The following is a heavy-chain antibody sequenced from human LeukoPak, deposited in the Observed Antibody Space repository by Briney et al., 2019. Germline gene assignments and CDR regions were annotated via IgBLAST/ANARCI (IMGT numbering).Heavy chain of an antibody. V-gene: IGHV3-21*04. CDR1: GFTFSTYN. J-gene: IGHJ4*02. CDR2: ISGSSSYI. Sequence: GGSLRLSCAASGFTFSTYNMNWVRQAPGKGLEWVSSISGSSSYIYYADSVKGRFTISRDNSKNTLYLQMNSLRAEDTAVYYCAKETYYDILTGYPSDYWGQGTLVTVSS. D-gene: IGHD3-9*01. CDR3: AKETYYDILTGYPSDY.